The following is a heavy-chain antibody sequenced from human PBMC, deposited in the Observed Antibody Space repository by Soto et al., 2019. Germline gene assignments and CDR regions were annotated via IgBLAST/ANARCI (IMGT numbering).Heavy chain of an antibody. J-gene: IGHJ6*02. D-gene: IGHD3-10*01. CDR3: ARGAYKVELGSYYYYGMDV. CDR2: INSDGSST. Sequence: GGSLRLSCAASGFTFSSYWMHWVRQAPGKGLVWVSRINSDGSSTSYADSVKGRFTISRDNAKNTLYLQMNSLRAEDTAVYYCARGAYKVELGSYYYYGMDVWGQGTTVTVSS. CDR1: GFTFSSYW. V-gene: IGHV3-74*01.